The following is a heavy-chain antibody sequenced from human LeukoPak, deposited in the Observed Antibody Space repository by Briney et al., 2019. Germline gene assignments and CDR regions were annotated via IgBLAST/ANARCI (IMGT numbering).Heavy chain of an antibody. CDR1: GFTFSGYA. D-gene: IGHD3-22*01. Sequence: AGGSLRLSCVASGFTFSGYAMSWVRQAPGKGLEWVSSINTNSGSTLYADSVKGRFIISRDNSKNTLFLQMSSLRSEDTAVYYCARVITMIGHDAFDIWGQGTMVTVSS. V-gene: IGHV3-23*01. J-gene: IGHJ3*02. CDR2: INTNSGST. CDR3: ARVITMIGHDAFDI.